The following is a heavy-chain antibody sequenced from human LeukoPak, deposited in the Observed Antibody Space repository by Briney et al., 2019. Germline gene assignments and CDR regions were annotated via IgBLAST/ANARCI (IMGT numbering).Heavy chain of an antibody. CDR1: GFTFSSYS. V-gene: IGHV3-21*04. D-gene: IGHD2-2*01. Sequence: GGSLRLSCAASGFTFSSYSMNWVRQAPGKGLEWVSSISSSSSYIYYADSVKGRFTISRVNSQSTLYLQVRSLTAEDTALYYCAKQAAIKSGAFDSWGQGTLVTVSS. CDR2: ISSSSSYI. CDR3: AKQAAIKSGAFDS. J-gene: IGHJ4*02.